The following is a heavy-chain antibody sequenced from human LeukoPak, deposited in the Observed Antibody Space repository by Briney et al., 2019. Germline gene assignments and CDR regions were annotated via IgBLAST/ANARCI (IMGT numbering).Heavy chain of an antibody. D-gene: IGHD6-25*01. Sequence: TGGPLRLSCAASGFTFSSYEMNWVRQAPGKGLEWVSYISSSGSTIYYADSVKGRFTISRDNAKNSLYLQMNSLRAEDTAVYYCARDGTPIHSSGWVYMDVWGKGTTVTISS. CDR3: ARDGTPIHSSGWVYMDV. J-gene: IGHJ6*04. CDR1: GFTFSSYE. V-gene: IGHV3-48*03. CDR2: ISSSGSTI.